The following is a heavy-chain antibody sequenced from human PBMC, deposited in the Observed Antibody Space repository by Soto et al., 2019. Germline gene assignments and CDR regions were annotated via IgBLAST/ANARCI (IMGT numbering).Heavy chain of an antibody. V-gene: IGHV4-31*03. CDR3: AREHAAFVYYFDY. CDR2: IYYSGST. Sequence: SETLSLTCTVSGGSISSGGYYWSWIRQHPGKGLEWIGYIYYSGSTYYNPSLKSRVTISVDTSKNQFSLKLSSVTAADTAVYYCAREHAAFVYYFDYWGQGTLVTVSS. J-gene: IGHJ4*02. CDR1: GGSISSGGYY.